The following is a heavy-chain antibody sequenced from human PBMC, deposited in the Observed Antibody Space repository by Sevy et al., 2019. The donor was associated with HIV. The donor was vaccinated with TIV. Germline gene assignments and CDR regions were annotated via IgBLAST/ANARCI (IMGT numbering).Heavy chain of an antibody. CDR1: GFTFSSYG. D-gene: IGHD3-10*01. J-gene: IGHJ6*02. V-gene: IGHV3-30*02. CDR2: IRYDGSNK. Sequence: GGSLRLSCAASGFTFSSYGMHWVRQAPGKGLEWVAFIRYDGSNKYYADSVKGRFTISRDNSKNTLYLQMNSLSAEDTAVYYCAKDPGISPSMGQGVFYYYYGMDVWGQGTTVTVSS. CDR3: AKDPGISPSMGQGVFYYYYGMDV.